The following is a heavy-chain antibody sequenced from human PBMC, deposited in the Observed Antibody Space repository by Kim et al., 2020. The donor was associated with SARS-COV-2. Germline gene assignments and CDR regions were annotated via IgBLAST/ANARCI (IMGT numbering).Heavy chain of an antibody. V-gene: IGHV3-9*01. CDR2: ISWNSGSI. D-gene: IGHD3-22*01. J-gene: IGHJ3*02. Sequence: GGSLRLSCAASGFTFDDYAMHWVRQAPGKGLEWVSGISWNSGSIGYADSVKGRFTISRDNAKNSLYLQMNSLRAEDTALYYCAKDRGPPLTMIGAFDIWGQGTMVTVSS. CDR3: AKDRGPPLTMIGAFDI. CDR1: GFTFDDYA.